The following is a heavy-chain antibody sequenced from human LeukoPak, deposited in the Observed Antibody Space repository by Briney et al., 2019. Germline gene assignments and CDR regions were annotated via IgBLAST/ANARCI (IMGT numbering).Heavy chain of an antibody. CDR1: GGSFSGYY. CDR2: INHSGST. J-gene: IGHJ6*02. D-gene: IGHD1-1*01. Sequence: SETLSLTCAVYGGSFSGYYWSWIRQPPGKGLEWIGEINHSGSTNYNPSLKSRVTISVDTSKNQFSLKLSSVTAADTAVYYCARDKLEPGYSMDVWGQGTTVTVSS. CDR3: ARDKLEPGYSMDV. V-gene: IGHV4-34*01.